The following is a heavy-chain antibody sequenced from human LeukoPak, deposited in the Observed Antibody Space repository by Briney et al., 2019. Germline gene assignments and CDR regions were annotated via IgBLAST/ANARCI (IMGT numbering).Heavy chain of an antibody. J-gene: IGHJ5*02. CDR3: TTDLVGRCSSTGCYDNWLDP. CDR2: IKSKTDGGTI. CDR1: VFIFINAW. D-gene: IGHD2-2*01. Sequence: GGSLRLSCAASVFIFINAWMTWVRQAPGQGLEWVGRIKSKTDGGTIDYAAPVKGRFTISRDDSKDTLYLQMNSLKTEDTAVYYCTTDLVGRCSSTGCYDNWLDPWGQGTLVTVSS. V-gene: IGHV3-15*01.